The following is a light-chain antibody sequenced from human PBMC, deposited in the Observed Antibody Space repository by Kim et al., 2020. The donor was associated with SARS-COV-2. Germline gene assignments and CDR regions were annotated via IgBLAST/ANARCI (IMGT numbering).Light chain of an antibody. Sequence: EIVMTQSPATLSVSPGERATLSCRASQSISSNLAWYQQKPGQAPRLLLHGASTRATGVPARFSGSGFGTEFTLTISSLQSEDFAVYYCHQYNNWPFGTFGQGTKVDIK. CDR3: HQYNNWPFGT. V-gene: IGKV3-15*01. CDR1: QSISSN. J-gene: IGKJ1*01. CDR2: GAS.